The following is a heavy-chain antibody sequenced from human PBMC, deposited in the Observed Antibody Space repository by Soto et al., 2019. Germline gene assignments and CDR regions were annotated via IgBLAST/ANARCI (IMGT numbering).Heavy chain of an antibody. J-gene: IGHJ5*02. CDR1: GFTFSDFY. CDR2: ISPSRTYT. CDR3: AGGNENQQLWHL. V-gene: IGHV3-11*05. Sequence: QVQLVESGGGLVKPGGSLRLSCAASGFTFSDFYMSWIRQTPGKGLEWVSYISPSRTYTTYAGSVKGRFTISRDNVKKSLYLQMDNLRGEYTAIYYFAGGNENQQLWHLWGQGTLVTVSS. D-gene: IGHD5-18*01.